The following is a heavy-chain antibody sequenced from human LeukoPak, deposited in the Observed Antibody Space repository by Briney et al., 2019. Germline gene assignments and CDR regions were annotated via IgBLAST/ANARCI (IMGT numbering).Heavy chain of an antibody. D-gene: IGHD7-27*01. CDR1: GYTFSAYY. CDR3: ARGPDTGAFDV. Sequence: APVKLSYNASGYTFSAYYMHWWRQAPGQRLEWLGWINPKSGDTNFAQNFQGRVTMTRDTSISTTYMEMSSLTSDDRAVYYCARGPDTGAFDVWAQGTLVTVSS. V-gene: IGHV1-2*02. J-gene: IGHJ4*02. CDR2: INPKSGDT.